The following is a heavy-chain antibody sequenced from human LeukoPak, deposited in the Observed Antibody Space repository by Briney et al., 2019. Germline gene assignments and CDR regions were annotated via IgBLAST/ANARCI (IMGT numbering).Heavy chain of an antibody. D-gene: IGHD3-10*01. Sequence: GGSLRLSCAASGFTFTNAWMTWVRQAPGKGLEWVGRIKSKTDGGATDYAAPVKGRFTISRDDSKNTLYLQMNSLKTEDTAVYYCTTAPYYYNSGVDYWGQGTLVTVSS. J-gene: IGHJ4*02. CDR2: IKSKTDGGAT. CDR1: GFTFTNAW. CDR3: TTAPYYYNSGVDY. V-gene: IGHV3-15*01.